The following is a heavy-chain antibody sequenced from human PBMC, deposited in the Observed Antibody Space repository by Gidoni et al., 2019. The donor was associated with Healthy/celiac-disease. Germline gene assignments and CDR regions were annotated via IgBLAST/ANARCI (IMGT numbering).Heavy chain of an antibody. CDR3: AKPHFGYQAPFDY. J-gene: IGHJ4*02. CDR2: ISGSGGST. Sequence: EVQLLESGGGLVQPGGSLRLSCAASGFTFRSYAMIWVRQAPGQGLEWVSAISGSGGSTYYADSVKGRFTISRDNSKNTLYLQMNSLRAEDTAVYYCAKPHFGYQAPFDYWGQGTLVTVSS. D-gene: IGHD5-12*01. CDR1: GFTFRSYA. V-gene: IGHV3-23*01.